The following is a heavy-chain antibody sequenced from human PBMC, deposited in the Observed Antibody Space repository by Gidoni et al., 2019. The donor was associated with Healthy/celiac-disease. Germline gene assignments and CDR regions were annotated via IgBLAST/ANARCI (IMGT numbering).Heavy chain of an antibody. J-gene: IGHJ2*01. CDR1: GDSVSSNSAA. V-gene: IGHV6-1*01. CDR2: TYYRSKWYN. Sequence: QVQLQQSGPGLVKPSQTLSLTCAISGDSVSSNSAAWNWIRQSPSRGLEWLGRTYYRSKWYNDYAVSVKSRITINPDTSKNQFSLQLNSVTPEDTAVYYCARTTVIVVVPAAIQGGYFDLWGRGTLVTVSS. CDR3: ARTTVIVVVPAAIQGGYFDL. D-gene: IGHD2-2*02.